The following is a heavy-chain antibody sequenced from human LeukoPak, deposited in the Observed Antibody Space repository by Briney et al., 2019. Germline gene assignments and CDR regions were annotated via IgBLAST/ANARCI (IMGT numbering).Heavy chain of an antibody. CDR1: GGSISSGDYY. J-gene: IGHJ4*02. Sequence: PSQTLSLTCTVSGGSISSGDYYWSWIRQPPGKGLEWIGYIYYSGSTYYNPSLKSRVTISVDTSKNQFSLKLSSVTAADTAVYYCARSVLRDGYNFHYWGQGTLVTVSS. D-gene: IGHD5-12*01. CDR2: IYYSGST. CDR3: ARSVLRDGYNFHY. V-gene: IGHV4-30-4*01.